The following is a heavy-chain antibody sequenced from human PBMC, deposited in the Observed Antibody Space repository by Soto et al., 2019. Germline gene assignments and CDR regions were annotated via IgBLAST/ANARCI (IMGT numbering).Heavy chain of an antibody. CDR3: ARDEYNNGRNWLNP. CDR2: ISTYNGNT. Sequence: QVELVQSGPEVKKPGASVKVSCKASGYSFSNSGFSWMRQAPGQGLEWMGWISTYNGNTNYAQKFQGRLYMTRDTSTTTAFMELTTLRSDDTAVYYCARDEYNNGRNWLNPWGQGTLVTVTS. V-gene: IGHV1-18*01. D-gene: IGHD2-8*01. J-gene: IGHJ5*02. CDR1: GYSFSNSG.